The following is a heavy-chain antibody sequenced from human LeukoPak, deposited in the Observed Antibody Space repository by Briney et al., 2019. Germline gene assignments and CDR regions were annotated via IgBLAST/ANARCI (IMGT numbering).Heavy chain of an antibody. CDR1: GGSISSSSYY. D-gene: IGHD4-23*01. CDR3: ARDTPYYGGNSYAFDI. CDR2: IYYSGST. Sequence: SETLSLTCSVSGGSISSSSYYWGWIRQPPGKGLEWIGSIYYSGSTYYNPSLKSRVTISGDTSKNQFSLKLSSVTAADTAVYYCARDTPYYGGNSYAFDIWGQGTMVTVSS. V-gene: IGHV4-39*02. J-gene: IGHJ3*02.